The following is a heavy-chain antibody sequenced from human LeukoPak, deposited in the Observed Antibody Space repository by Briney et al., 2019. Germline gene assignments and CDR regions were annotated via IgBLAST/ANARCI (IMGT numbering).Heavy chain of an antibody. V-gene: IGHV3-23*01. CDR1: GFTFSSYA. CDR2: ISGSGGST. CDR3: AKTPTGLLYYFDY. J-gene: IGHJ4*02. Sequence: PGGSLRLPCAASGFTFSSYAMSWVRQAPGKGLEWVSAISGSGGSTYYADSVKGRFTISRDNSKNTLYLQMNSLRAEDTAVYYCAKTPTGLLYYFDYWGQGTLVTVSS.